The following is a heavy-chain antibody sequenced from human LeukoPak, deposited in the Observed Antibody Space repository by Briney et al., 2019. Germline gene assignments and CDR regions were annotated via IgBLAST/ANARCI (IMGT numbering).Heavy chain of an antibody. CDR1: GYTFTGYY. V-gene: IGHV1-2*02. J-gene: IGHJ3*02. Sequence: ASVKVSCKASGYTFTGYYMHWVRQAPGQGLEWMGWINPNSGGTNYAQKFQGRVTMTRDTSISTAYMELSRLRSDDTAVYYCARDREGYYDILTGYYGVGAFDIWGQGTMVTVSS. CDR2: INPNSGGT. CDR3: ARDREGYYDILTGYYGVGAFDI. D-gene: IGHD3-9*01.